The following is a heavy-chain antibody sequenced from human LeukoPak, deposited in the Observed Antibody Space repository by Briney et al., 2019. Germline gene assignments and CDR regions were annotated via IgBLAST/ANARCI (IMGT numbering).Heavy chain of an antibody. J-gene: IGHJ4*02. CDR3: ARGGLNGDYLGY. D-gene: IGHD4-17*01. V-gene: IGHV1-8*01. Sequence: ASVKVSCKASGYTFTSYDINWVRQATGQGLEWMGWMKPNSGNTGYAQKFQGRVTMTRTTSISTAYMELSSLRSEDTAVYYCARGGLNGDYLGYWGEGTLVTVSS. CDR2: MKPNSGNT. CDR1: GYTFTSYD.